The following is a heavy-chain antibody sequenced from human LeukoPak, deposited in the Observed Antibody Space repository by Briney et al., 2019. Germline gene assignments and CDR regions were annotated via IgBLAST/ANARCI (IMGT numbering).Heavy chain of an antibody. Sequence: ASVKVSCKASGYTFTGYYMYWVRQAPGQGLEWMGWINPNSGGTKYSQKFQGRVTMTRDTSISTAYMELSRLRSDDTAVYYCARASTNYYDSSGYLSHDAFDIWGQRTMVTVSS. CDR3: ARASTNYYDSSGYLSHDAFDI. V-gene: IGHV1-2*02. CDR2: INPNSGGT. J-gene: IGHJ3*02. CDR1: GYTFTGYY. D-gene: IGHD3-22*01.